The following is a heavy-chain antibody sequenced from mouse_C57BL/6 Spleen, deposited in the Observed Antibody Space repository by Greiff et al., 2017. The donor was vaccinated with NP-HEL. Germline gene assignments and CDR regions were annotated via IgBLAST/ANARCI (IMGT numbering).Heavy chain of an antibody. D-gene: IGHD1-1*01. CDR1: GFTFSSYG. CDR2: ISSGGSYT. CDR3: ARRSVFITTVEYYFDY. J-gene: IGHJ2*01. V-gene: IGHV5-6*01. Sequence: DVQLQESGGDLVKPGGSLKLSCAASGFTFSSYGMSWVRQTPDKRLEWVATISSGGSYTYYPDSVKGRFTISRDNAKNTLYLQMSSLKSEDTAMYYCARRSVFITTVEYYFDYWGQGTTLPVSS.